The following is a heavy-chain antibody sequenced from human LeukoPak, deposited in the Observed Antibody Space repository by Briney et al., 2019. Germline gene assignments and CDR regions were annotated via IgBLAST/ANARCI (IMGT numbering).Heavy chain of an antibody. CDR3: ARLGGARGSY. J-gene: IGHJ4*02. CDR2: INPNSGGT. V-gene: IGHV1-2*02. CDR1: GYTFTGYY. D-gene: IGHD3-16*01. Sequence: ASVKVSCKASGYTFTGYYMHWVRQAPGQGLEWMGLINPNSGGTNYTQKFQGRVTMTRDTSISTAYMELSRLRPDDTAVYYCARLGGARGSYWGQGTLVTVSS.